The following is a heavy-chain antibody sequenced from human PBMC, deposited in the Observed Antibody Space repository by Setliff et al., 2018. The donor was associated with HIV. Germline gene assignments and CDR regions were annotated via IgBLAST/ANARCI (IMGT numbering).Heavy chain of an antibody. CDR1: GGSISSYC. D-gene: IGHD2-15*01. J-gene: IGHJ3*02. CDR3: ARFPLLHKNAFDI. V-gene: IGHV4-59*01. Sequence: SETLSLTCTVSGGSISSYCWNWIRQPPGKGLEWIGHIYYSGSTNYNPSLKSRVTISVDTSRNQFSLNLSSVTAADTAVYYCARFPLLHKNAFDIWGQGTMVTVSS. CDR2: IYYSGST.